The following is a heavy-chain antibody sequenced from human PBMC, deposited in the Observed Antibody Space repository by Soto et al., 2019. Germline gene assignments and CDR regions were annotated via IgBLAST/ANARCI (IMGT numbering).Heavy chain of an antibody. CDR3: ARLVYDTRLNYLYLDS. J-gene: IGHJ4*02. CDR1: GVSISRGDW. D-gene: IGHD3-22*01. Sequence: QVLLHESGPGLVKPSGTLSLTCTVSGVSISRGDWWSWVRQAPGKELQWIGEIHHSAGTSSHPSLRSRVYLSVDTSKTQFSLYLKSVTAADTGVYYCARLVYDTRLNYLYLDSWGQGLLVTLSS. V-gene: IGHV4-4*02. CDR2: IHHSAGT.